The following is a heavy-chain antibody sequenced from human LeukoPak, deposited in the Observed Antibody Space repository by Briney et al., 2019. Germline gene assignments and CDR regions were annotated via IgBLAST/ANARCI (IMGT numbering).Heavy chain of an antibody. CDR3: ARNGIAVAGRVNWFDP. V-gene: IGHV4-39*07. J-gene: IGHJ5*02. CDR2: IYYSGST. Sequence: SETLSLTCTVSGGSISSSSYYWGWIRQPPGKGLEWIGSIYYSGSTYYNPSLKSRVTISVDTSKNQLSLKLSSVTAADTAVYYCARNGIAVAGRVNWFDPWGQGTLVTVSS. CDR1: GGSISSSSYY. D-gene: IGHD6-19*01.